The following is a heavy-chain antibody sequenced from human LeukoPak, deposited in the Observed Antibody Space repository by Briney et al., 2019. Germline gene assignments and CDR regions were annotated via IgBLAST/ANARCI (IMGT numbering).Heavy chain of an antibody. V-gene: IGHV4-38-2*02. CDR1: GYSISSGYY. J-gene: IGHJ4*02. Sequence: SETLSLTCTVSGYSISSGYYWGWIRQPPGKGLEWIGSSYYSGDTYYNPSLQSRITISVDTSKNQFSLRLRSVTAADTAVYYCARKYYGGNDPGLDYGGRGTLVTVSS. D-gene: IGHD4-23*01. CDR3: ARKYYGGNDPGLDY. CDR2: SYYSGDT.